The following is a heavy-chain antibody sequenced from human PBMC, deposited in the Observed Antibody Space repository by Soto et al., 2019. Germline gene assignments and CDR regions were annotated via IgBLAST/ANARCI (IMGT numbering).Heavy chain of an antibody. CDR2: IYYSGST. Sequence: PSETLSLTFTVSVCSISSYYWSWIRPPPGKGLEWIGYIYYSGSTNYNPSLKSRVTISVDTSKNQFSLKLSSVTAADTAVYYCARGDPGYSSSWEPSYYYYGMDVWGQGTTVTVSS. CDR1: VCSISSYY. D-gene: IGHD6-13*01. J-gene: IGHJ6*02. CDR3: ARGDPGYSSSWEPSYYYYGMDV. V-gene: IGHV4-59*01.